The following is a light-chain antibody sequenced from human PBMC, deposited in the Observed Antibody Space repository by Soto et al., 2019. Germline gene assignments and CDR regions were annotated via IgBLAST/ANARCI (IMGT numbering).Light chain of an antibody. V-gene: IGKV1-5*01. CDR1: QSINKW. CDR2: DAS. CDR3: QQYDNYLLT. Sequence: SLSTVSGSKRDRVNITCRACQSINKWLAWYQQGPGKVAKFLIYDASNLESGVPSRFSGSASGTEFTLTISSLQPDDFATYYCQQYDNYLLTFGG. J-gene: IGKJ4*01.